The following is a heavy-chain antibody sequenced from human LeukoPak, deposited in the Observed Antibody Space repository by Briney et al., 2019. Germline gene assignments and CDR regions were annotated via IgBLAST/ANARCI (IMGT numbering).Heavy chain of an antibody. D-gene: IGHD6-19*01. CDR1: GGSFSGYY. V-gene: IGHV4-34*01. CDR3: ARRSSKPHPAVADRKAFDY. J-gene: IGHJ4*02. Sequence: PSETLSLTCAVYGGSFSGYYWSWIRQPPGKGLEWIGEINHSGSTNYNPSLKSRVTISVDTSKNQFSLKLSSVTAADTAVYYCARRSSKPHPAVADRKAFDYWGQGTLVTVSS. CDR2: INHSGST.